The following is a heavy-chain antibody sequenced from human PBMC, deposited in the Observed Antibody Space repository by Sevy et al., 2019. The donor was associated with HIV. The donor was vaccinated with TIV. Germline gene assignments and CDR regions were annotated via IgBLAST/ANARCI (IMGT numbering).Heavy chain of an antibody. CDR3: ARDVDTPFVRSFDS. V-gene: IGHV3-48*02. J-gene: IGHJ4*02. CDR1: GLTFSRDS. D-gene: IGHD5-18*01. CDR2: ISSGSRTI. Sequence: GGSLRLSCVVSGLTFSRDSMNWVRQAPGKGLEWLAYISSGSRTIYYADSVEGRFTISRDNDKKSVFLQMNNLRDEDSATYYCARDVDTPFVRSFDSWGQGTLVTVSS.